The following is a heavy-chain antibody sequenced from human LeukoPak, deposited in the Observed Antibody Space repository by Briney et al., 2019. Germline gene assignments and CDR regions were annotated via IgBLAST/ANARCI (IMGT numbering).Heavy chain of an antibody. Sequence: GGSLRLSCAASGFTFRTYSMDWVRQAPGKGLEWVSSISSTSSYIYYADSVKGRFTIPRHNAKNSLYVQIKSLRAEDTAVYQCAREGDRGPGTLDSWGKGTLVTVSS. CDR2: ISSTSSYI. CDR3: AREGDRGPGTLDS. J-gene: IGHJ4*02. D-gene: IGHD2-21*02. CDR1: GFTFRTYS. V-gene: IGHV3-21*01.